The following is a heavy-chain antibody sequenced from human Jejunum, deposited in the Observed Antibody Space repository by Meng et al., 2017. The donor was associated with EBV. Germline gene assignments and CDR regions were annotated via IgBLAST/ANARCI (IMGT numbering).Heavy chain of an antibody. D-gene: IGHD2-21*01. CDR1: GGSISSSNW. V-gene: IGHV4-4*02. Sequence: QVQLQESGPGLVKPSGXLSLTCTVSGGSISSSNWWSWVRQPPGKGLEWIGEIDHSGTTNYNPSLKSRVTISVDNSKNQFSLKLTSVAAADTAVYYCGSNGVIGPRDGVDPWGQGTLVTVAS. CDR3: GSNGVIGPRDGVDP. J-gene: IGHJ5*02. CDR2: IDHSGTT.